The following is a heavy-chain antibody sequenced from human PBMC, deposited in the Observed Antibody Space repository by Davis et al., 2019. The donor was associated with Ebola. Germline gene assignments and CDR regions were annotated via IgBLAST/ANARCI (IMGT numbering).Heavy chain of an antibody. CDR3: ARGIRGGWYSFWFDP. V-gene: IGHV4-61*03. CDR1: GGSISSSSYY. D-gene: IGHD6-19*01. CDR2: IYNSGST. Sequence: MPSETLSLTCTVSGGSISSSSYYWGWIRQPPGKGLEWIGYIYNSGSTTYNPSLKSRVTISQDTSKNHFSLKLSSVTAADTAVYYCARGIRGGWYSFWFDPWGQGTLVTVSS. J-gene: IGHJ5*02.